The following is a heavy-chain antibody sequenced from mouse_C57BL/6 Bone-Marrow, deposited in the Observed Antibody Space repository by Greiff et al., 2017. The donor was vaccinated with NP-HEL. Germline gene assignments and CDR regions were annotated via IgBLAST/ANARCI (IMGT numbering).Heavy chain of an antibody. CDR2: IDPENGDT. CDR3: TTGLPQNFDY. CDR1: GFNIKDDY. D-gene: IGHD3-1*01. J-gene: IGHJ2*01. V-gene: IGHV14-4*01. Sequence: EVHLVESGAELVRPGASVKLSCTASGFNIKDDYMHWVKQRPEQGLEWIGWIDPENGDTEYASKFQGKATITADTSSNTAYLQLSSLTSEDTAVYYCTTGLPQNFDYWGQGTTLTVSS.